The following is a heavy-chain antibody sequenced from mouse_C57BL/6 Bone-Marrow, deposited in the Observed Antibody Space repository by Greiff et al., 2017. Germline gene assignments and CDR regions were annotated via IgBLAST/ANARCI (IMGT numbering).Heavy chain of an antibody. J-gene: IGHJ2*01. Sequence: QVQLQQPGAELVMPGASVKLSCKASGYTFTSYWMHWVKQRPGQGLEWIGEIDPSDSYTNYNQKFKGKSPLTVDKSSSTAYMQLSSLTSEDSAVYYCARDWDKNFDYWGQGTTLTVSS. D-gene: IGHD4-1*01. V-gene: IGHV1-69*01. CDR1: GYTFTSYW. CDR3: ARDWDKNFDY. CDR2: IDPSDSYT.